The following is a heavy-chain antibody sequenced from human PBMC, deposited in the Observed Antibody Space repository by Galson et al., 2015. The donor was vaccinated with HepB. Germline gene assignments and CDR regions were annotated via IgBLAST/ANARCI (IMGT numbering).Heavy chain of an antibody. V-gene: IGHV3-53*01. Sequence: SLRLSCAASGFTVSSNYMSWVRQAPGKGLEWVSIIYSGGSIYYADTVKGRFTISRDNSNNTLYLQMNSLRDEDTAVYYCARGSPYYDFWSGYYCYFDHWGQGTLVTVSS. J-gene: IGHJ4*02. CDR1: GFTVSSNY. CDR3: ARGSPYYDFWSGYYCYFDH. CDR2: IYSGGSI. D-gene: IGHD3-3*01.